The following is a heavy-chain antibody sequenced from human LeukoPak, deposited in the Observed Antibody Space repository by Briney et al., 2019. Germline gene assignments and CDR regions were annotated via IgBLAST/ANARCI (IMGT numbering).Heavy chain of an antibody. CDR3: ARWDSAVTGYS. V-gene: IGHV3-72*01. CDR2: TRNKANSYTT. CDR1: EFTFSDHY. J-gene: IGHJ4*02. Sequence: PGGSLRLSCAATEFTFSDHYMDWVRQAPGKGQEWIGRTRNKANSYTTEYAASVKGRFTISRDDSKNSLYLQMNSLKTEDTAVYYCARWDSAVTGYSWGQGTLVTVSS. D-gene: IGHD3-9*01.